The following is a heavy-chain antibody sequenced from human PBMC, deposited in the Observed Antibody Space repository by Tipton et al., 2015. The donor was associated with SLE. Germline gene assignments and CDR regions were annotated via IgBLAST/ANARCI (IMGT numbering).Heavy chain of an antibody. Sequence: SLRLSCAASGFTFSSYGMHWVRQAPGKGLEWVAFIRYDGSNKYYADSVKGRFTISRDNSKNTLYLQMNSLRAEDTAVYYCEKIGGKVGATGYFQHWGQGTLVTVSS. CDR3: EKIGGKVGATGYFQH. D-gene: IGHD1-26*01. J-gene: IGHJ1*01. CDR2: IRYDGSNK. V-gene: IGHV3-30*02. CDR1: GFTFSSYG.